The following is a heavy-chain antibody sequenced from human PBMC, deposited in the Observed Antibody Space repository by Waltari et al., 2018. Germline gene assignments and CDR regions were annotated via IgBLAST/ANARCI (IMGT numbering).Heavy chain of an antibody. J-gene: IGHJ3*01. CDR1: EFTSRSSS. D-gene: IGHD4-17*01. V-gene: IGHV3-21*02. CDR3: ARGGGSVTPGDGDDAFDL. CDR2: IRRRISYI. Sequence: EVQRVASGAGSVRPAGFLRLSSAAYEFTSRSSSMHWVLHAPGKGLEWVACIRRRISYITYADSVKSRFTISREDAKTSLLLQIINVRAEDTAVYYCARGGGSVTPGDGDDAFDLWGQGTMVTVSS.